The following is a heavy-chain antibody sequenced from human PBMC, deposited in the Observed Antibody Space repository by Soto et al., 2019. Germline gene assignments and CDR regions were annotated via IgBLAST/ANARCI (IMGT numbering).Heavy chain of an antibody. V-gene: IGHV3-7*04. J-gene: IGHJ4*02. D-gene: IGHD2-2*01. CDR1: GFTFSSYW. CDR2: INEDGSEK. Sequence: GGSLRLSCAASGFTFSSYWMSWVRQAPGNGLEWVATINEDGSEKYYGDSVKGRFTISRDNAKSSLYLQMNTLRAEDTAVYYCARGTSLFRIWGQGTLVTVSS. CDR3: ARGTSLFRI.